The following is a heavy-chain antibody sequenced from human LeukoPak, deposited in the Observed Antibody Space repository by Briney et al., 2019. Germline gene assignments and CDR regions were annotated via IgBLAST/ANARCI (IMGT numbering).Heavy chain of an antibody. CDR3: ARGQPPSYYDMDV. J-gene: IGHJ6*02. CDR2: INSDGSST. V-gene: IGHV3-74*01. D-gene: IGHD6-13*01. CDR1: ACNFSDYW. Sequence: GGSLILFCAASACNFSDYWMHWVRQAPGKGLVWVSRINSDGSSTNYADSVKGRFTISRDNAKNTLYLQMNSLRAEDTAVSYCARGQPPSYYDMDVWGQGTTVTVSS.